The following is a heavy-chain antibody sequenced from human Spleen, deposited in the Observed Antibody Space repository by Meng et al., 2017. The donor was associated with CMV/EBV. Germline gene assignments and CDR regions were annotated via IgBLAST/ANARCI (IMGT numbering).Heavy chain of an antibody. CDR2: INRSGST. CDR1: GGSFSGYY. J-gene: IGHJ4*02. D-gene: IGHD4/OR15-4a*01. CDR3: ARQMTMVQRD. Sequence: LSRTCAVYGGSFSGYYWSWVRQPPGKGLGWIGEINRSGSTNYNPSLKSRVTISVDTSKNQFSLKLSSVTAADTAVYYCARQMTMVQRDWGQGTLVTVSS. V-gene: IGHV4-34*01.